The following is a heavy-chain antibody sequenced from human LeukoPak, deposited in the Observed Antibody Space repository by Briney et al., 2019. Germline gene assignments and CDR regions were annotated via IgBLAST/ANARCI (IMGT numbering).Heavy chain of an antibody. Sequence: ASVNVSCKASGYIFTNYEMNRVRRAPGQGLEWMGWINTTSGSPTYAQGFTGRFVFSLDTSVSTTYLQISSLEAEDTAVYYCARTVLGATGYFDYWGQGTLITVSS. CDR3: ARTVLGATGYFDY. J-gene: IGHJ4*02. CDR1: GYIFTNYE. V-gene: IGHV7-4-1*02. D-gene: IGHD1-26*01. CDR2: INTTSGSP.